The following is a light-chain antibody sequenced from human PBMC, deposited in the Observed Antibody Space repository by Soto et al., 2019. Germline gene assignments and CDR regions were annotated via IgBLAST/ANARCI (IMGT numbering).Light chain of an antibody. CDR2: GTS. V-gene: IGKV3-15*01. CDR3: HLRQSLPRT. Sequence: RLSFVPLTITPREIATLCCMDSQSVSTNLAWYQQKPGQSPRLLIYGTSTRATGVAARFSGSGCETDFTLTISDVEPEDFVVYYCHLRQSLPRTFGQGTKVDIK. J-gene: IGKJ1*01. CDR1: QSVSTN.